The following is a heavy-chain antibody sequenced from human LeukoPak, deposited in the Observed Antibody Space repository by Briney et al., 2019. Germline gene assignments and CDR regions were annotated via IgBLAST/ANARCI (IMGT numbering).Heavy chain of an antibody. CDR2: TSGSGGST. V-gene: IGHV3-23*01. D-gene: IGHD2/OR15-2a*01. CDR3: ARAGRNSEYHYFDY. CDR1: GFTFSSYA. Sequence: GGSLRLSCTASGFTFSSYAMSWVRQAPGKGLEWVSATSGSGGSTYYADSVTGRLTISRANSKNTLYLQVNSLRADDTAVYYCARAGRNSEYHYFDYWGQGTLVTVSP. J-gene: IGHJ4*02.